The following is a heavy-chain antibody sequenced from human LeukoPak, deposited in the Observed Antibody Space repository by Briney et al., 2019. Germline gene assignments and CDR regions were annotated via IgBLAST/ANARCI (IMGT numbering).Heavy chain of an antibody. CDR2: IKQDGSEK. Sequence: GGSLRLSCAASGFTFSSYWMSWVRQAPGKGLEWVANIKQDGSEKYYVDSVKGRFTISRDNSQNTLYLQMNSLRPEDTAVYYCARVYGELSHFEYWGQGTLVSVSS. CDR3: ARVYGELSHFEY. J-gene: IGHJ4*02. V-gene: IGHV3-7*01. D-gene: IGHD3-10*01. CDR1: GFTFSSYW.